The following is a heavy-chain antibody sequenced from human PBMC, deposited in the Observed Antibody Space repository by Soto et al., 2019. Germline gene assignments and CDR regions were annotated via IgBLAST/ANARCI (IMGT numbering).Heavy chain of an antibody. J-gene: IGHJ6*02. D-gene: IGHD2-21*02. V-gene: IGHV1-2*04. CDR1: GYTFTGYY. Sequence: ASVKVSCKASGYTFTGYYMHWVRQAPGQGLEWMGWINPNSGGTNYAQKFQGWVTMTRDTSISTAYMELSRLRSDDTAVYYCAREPYSAGDPVRVDYYYGMDVWGQGTTVTVSS. CDR3: AREPYSAGDPVRVDYYYGMDV. CDR2: INPNSGGT.